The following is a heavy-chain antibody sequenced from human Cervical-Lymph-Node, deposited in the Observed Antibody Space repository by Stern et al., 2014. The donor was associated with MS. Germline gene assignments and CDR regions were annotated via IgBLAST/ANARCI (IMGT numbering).Heavy chain of an antibody. V-gene: IGHV3-9*01. D-gene: IGHD4-17*01. J-gene: IGHJ4*02. CDR3: TKDIGVTTASLGY. Sequence: VQLVQSGGGLVQPGRSLRLSCVASGFTFNDYAMHWVRPVPGKGLEWVSGIRWNSDSIGYADSVRGRFTISRDNAKNSLYLQMNSLRTEDTAFYYCTKDIGVTTASLGYWGQGTLVTVSS. CDR2: IRWNSDSI. CDR1: GFTFNDYA.